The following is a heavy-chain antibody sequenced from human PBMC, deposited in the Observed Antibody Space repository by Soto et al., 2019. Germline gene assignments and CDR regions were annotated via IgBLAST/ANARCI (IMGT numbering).Heavy chain of an antibody. Sequence: QLQLQESGPGLVKPSETLSLTCTVSGGPISRSSYDWGWIRQPPGKGLEWIGTMYYSGDTYYNPSLKSRVTISVDTSKNQVSLKLSSVTAADTAVYYCARGDSYDSKSSPKKWGQGTLVTVSS. J-gene: IGHJ4*02. CDR2: MYYSGDT. CDR1: GGPISRSSYD. CDR3: ARGDSYDSKSSPKK. V-gene: IGHV4-39*01. D-gene: IGHD3-22*01.